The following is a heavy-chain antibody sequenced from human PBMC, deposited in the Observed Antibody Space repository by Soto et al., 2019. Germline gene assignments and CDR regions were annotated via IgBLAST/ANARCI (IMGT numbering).Heavy chain of an antibody. D-gene: IGHD6-19*01. CDR3: ARLDDSYSSGWYVRNAGYYGMDV. Sequence: KASGGTFSSYAISWVRQAPGQGLEWMGGIIPIFGTANYAQKFQGRVTITADESTSTAYMELSSLRSEDTAVYYCARLDDSYSSGWYVRNAGYYGMDVWGQGTTVTVSS. J-gene: IGHJ6*02. CDR2: IIPIFGTA. V-gene: IGHV1-69*01. CDR1: GGTFSSYA.